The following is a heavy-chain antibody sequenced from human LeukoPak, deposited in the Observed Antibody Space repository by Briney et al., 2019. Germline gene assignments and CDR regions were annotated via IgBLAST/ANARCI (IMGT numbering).Heavy chain of an antibody. D-gene: IGHD6-19*01. CDR3: TRNSGWYGLS. J-gene: IGHJ1*01. CDR1: GFTFSSYG. V-gene: IGHV3-30*02. CDR2: IRYDGSNE. Sequence: GGSLRLSCAASGFTFSSYGMHWVRQAPGKGLEWVSFIRYDGSNEYYADSVRGRFTISRDNSNNTLFLHLNSLRGEDTAVYYCTRNSGWYGLSWGQGTLVTVSS.